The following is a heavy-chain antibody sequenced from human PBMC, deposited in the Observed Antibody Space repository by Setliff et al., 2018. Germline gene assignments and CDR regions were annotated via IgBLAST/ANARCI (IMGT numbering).Heavy chain of an antibody. CDR3: ARLSCSSNSCPFDY. V-gene: IGHV4-39*06. J-gene: IGHJ4*02. D-gene: IGHD2-2*01. Sequence: SETLSLTCSVSDGSMTSGSYYWGWIRQPPGKGLEWIGSVYYSGTAYYNPSLKSRLYMSVDTPKNQFTLKVISVTAADTAVYYCARLSCSSNSCPFDYWGQGTLVTVSS. CDR2: VYYSGTA. CDR1: DGSMTSGSYY.